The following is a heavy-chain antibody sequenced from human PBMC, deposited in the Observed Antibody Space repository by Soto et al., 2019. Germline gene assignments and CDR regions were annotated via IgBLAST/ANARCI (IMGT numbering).Heavy chain of an antibody. CDR1: GFTLSSYS. J-gene: IGHJ4*02. CDR2: ISSSSRTI. CDR3: APTPPALFTEDFDY. Sequence: GGSLRLSCAASGFTLSSYSMNWVRQAPGKGLEWVSYISSSSRTIYYADSVKGRFTISRDNAKNSLYLQMNSLRDEDTAVYYCAPTPPALFTEDFDYWGQGTLVTVSS. V-gene: IGHV3-48*02. D-gene: IGHD2-15*01.